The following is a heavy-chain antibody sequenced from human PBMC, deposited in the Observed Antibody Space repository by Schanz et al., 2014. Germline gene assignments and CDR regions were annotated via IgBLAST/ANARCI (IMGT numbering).Heavy chain of an antibody. V-gene: IGHV3-30*03. CDR1: GFTFSDSW. CDR2: VGDTGTTK. J-gene: IGHJ2*01. D-gene: IGHD1-26*01. CDR3: AREAKWGQWYFDL. Sequence: VQLVESGGGLVQPGGSLRLSCAASGFTFSDSWMHWVRQAPAKGLEWVAVVGDTGTTKFYADSVKGRLTVSRDNSENTVYLEFHSLRSEDTALYYCAREAKWGQWYFDLWGRGSLVTVSS.